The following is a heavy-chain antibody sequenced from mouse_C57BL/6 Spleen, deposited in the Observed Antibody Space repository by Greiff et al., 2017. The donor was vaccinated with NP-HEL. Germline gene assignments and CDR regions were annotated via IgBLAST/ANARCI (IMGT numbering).Heavy chain of an antibody. D-gene: IGHD1-2*01. CDR2: IYPGDGDT. Sequence: QVQLKESGPELVKPGASVKISCKASGYAFSSSWMNWVKQRPGKGLEWIGRIYPGDGDTNYNGKFKGKATLTADKSSSTAYMQLSSLTSEDSAVYFCARCGYPYFDYWGQGTTLTVSS. V-gene: IGHV1-82*01. J-gene: IGHJ2*01. CDR3: ARCGYPYFDY. CDR1: GYAFSSSW.